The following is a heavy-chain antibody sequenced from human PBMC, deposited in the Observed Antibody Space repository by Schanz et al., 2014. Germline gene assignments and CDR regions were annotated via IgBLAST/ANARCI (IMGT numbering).Heavy chain of an antibody. D-gene: IGHD3-9*01. CDR1: GYTFTSYG. CDR3: ARDAADFYDILTEEDY. Sequence: QIQLVQSGPEVKKPGATVKVSCKASGYTFTSYGISWVRQAPGQGLEWMGWISAYNGNTKYPQKLQGRVTMTTDTATSTAYMELRSLRSDDTAVYDCARDAADFYDILTEEDYWGQGTLVTVSS. J-gene: IGHJ4*02. V-gene: IGHV1-18*01. CDR2: ISAYNGNT.